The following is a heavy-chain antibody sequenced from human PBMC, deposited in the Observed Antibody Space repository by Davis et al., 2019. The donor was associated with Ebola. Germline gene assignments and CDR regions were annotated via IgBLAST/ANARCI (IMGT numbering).Heavy chain of an antibody. CDR3: ARGSRGWAFDY. J-gene: IGHJ4*02. V-gene: IGHV4-59*12. Sequence: GSLRLSCTVSGGSISSYYWSWIRQPPGKGLEWIGYIYYSGSTNYNPSLKSRVTISVDTSKNQFSLKLSSVTAADTAVYYCARGSRGWAFDYWGQGTLVTVSS. D-gene: IGHD6-19*01. CDR2: IYYSGST. CDR1: GGSISSYY.